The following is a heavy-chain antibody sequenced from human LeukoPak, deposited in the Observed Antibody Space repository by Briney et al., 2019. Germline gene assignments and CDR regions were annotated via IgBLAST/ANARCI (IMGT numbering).Heavy chain of an antibody. CDR2: IYSGGNT. CDR3: ARLPYYYDSSGYRDAYDAFDI. CDR1: GFTVSSNY. Sequence: GGSLRLSCAASGFTVSSNYMSWVRQAPGKGLEWVSVIYSGGNTYYADSVKGRFTISRDNSKNTLYLQMNSLRAEDTAVYYCARLPYYYDSSGYRDAYDAFDIWGQGTMVTVSS. D-gene: IGHD3-22*01. J-gene: IGHJ3*02. V-gene: IGHV3-53*01.